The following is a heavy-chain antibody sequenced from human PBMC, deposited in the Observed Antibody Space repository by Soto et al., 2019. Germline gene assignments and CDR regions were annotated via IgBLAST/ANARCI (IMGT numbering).Heavy chain of an antibody. CDR2: MNPNSGNT. CDR3: ARVEYYHSSGYYEAFDI. J-gene: IGHJ3*02. D-gene: IGHD3-22*01. CDR1: GYTFTSYD. V-gene: IGHV1-8*01. Sequence: ASVKVSCKASGYTFTSYDINWVRQATGQGLEWMGWMNPNSGNTGYAQKFQGRVTMTRNTSISTAYMELSSLRSEDTAVYYCARVEYYHSSGYYEAFDIWGQGTMVTV.